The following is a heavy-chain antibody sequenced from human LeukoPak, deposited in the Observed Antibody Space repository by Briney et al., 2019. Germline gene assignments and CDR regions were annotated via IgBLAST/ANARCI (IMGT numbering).Heavy chain of an antibody. CDR2: IIPIFGTA. J-gene: IGHJ4*02. CDR1: GGTFSSYA. Sequence: SSVKVSCKASGGTFSSYAISWVRQAPGQGLEWMGGIIPIFGTANYAQKFQGRVTITADESPSTAYMELSSLRSEDTAVYYGASQAEYCSSTSCPGGPFDYWGQGTLVTVSS. D-gene: IGHD2-2*01. CDR3: ASQAEYCSSTSCPGGPFDY. V-gene: IGHV1-69*01.